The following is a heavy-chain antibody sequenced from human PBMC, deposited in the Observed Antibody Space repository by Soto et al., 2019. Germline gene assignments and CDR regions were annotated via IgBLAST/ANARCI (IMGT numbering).Heavy chain of an antibody. D-gene: IGHD3-9*01. Sequence: ASVKVSCKASGYTFTSYGISWVRQAPGQGLEWMGWISAYNGNTNYAQKLQGRVTMTTDTSTSTAYMELRSLRSDDTAVYYCARDLPPFDWLSYYYYYYGMDVWGQGTTVPVPS. CDR2: ISAYNGNT. CDR1: GYTFTSYG. V-gene: IGHV1-18*04. CDR3: ARDLPPFDWLSYYYYYYGMDV. J-gene: IGHJ6*02.